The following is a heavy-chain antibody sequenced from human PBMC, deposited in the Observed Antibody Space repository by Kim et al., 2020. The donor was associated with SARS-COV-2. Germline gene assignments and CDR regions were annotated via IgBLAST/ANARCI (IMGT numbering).Heavy chain of an antibody. CDR3: ARDGFGYCSSTSCSLGFYY. V-gene: IGHV4-4*02. J-gene: IGHJ4*02. CDR1: GGSISSSNW. CDR2: IYHSGST. Sequence: SDTLSLTCAVSGGSISSSNWWSWVRQPPGKGLEWIGEIYHSGSTNYNPSLKSRVTISVDKSKNQFSLKLSSVTAADTAVYYCARDGFGYCSSTSCSLGFYYCGKGTLVTNS. D-gene: IGHD2-2*03.